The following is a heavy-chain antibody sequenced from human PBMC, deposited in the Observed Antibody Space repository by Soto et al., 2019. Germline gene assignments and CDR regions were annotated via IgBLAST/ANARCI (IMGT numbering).Heavy chain of an antibody. J-gene: IGHJ6*02. Sequence: GASVKVSCKASGYTFTSYDINWVRQATGQGLEWMGWMNPNSGNTGYAQKFQGRVTMTRNTSISTAYMELSSLRSEDTAVYYCARGVVGSYYHYYYGMDVWGQGTTVTVSS. CDR1: GYTFTSYD. D-gene: IGHD1-26*01. CDR2: MNPNSGNT. V-gene: IGHV1-8*01. CDR3: ARGVVGSYYHYYYGMDV.